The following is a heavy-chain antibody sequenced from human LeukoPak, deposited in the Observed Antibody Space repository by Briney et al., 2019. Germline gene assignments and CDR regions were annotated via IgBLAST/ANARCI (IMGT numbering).Heavy chain of an antibody. V-gene: IGHV4-39*07. CDR3: ARDGKSMDSGSPYKL. CDR1: GGSISRSRGY. J-gene: IGHJ4*02. D-gene: IGHD1-26*01. Sequence: KSSETLSLTCSVSGGSISRSRGYWGWIRQSPGEGLEWIGTIHYDGSTYYNPSLKSRVTISLDTSKNQFSLNLSSVTAADTAVYYCARDGKSMDSGSPYKLWGQGTLVTVSS. CDR2: IHYDGST.